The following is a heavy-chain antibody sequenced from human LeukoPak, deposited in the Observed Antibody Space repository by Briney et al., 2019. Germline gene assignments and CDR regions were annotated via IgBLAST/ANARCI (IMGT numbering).Heavy chain of an antibody. D-gene: IGHD3-10*01. CDR3: AKVGFVWFGELPGPAGDWFDP. Sequence: GGSLRLSCAASGFTFSSYAMSWVRQALGKGLEWVSAISGSGGSTYYADSVKGRFTISRDNSKNTLYLQMNSLRAEDTAVYYCAKVGFVWFGELPGPAGDWFDPWGQGTLVTVSS. CDR1: GFTFSSYA. V-gene: IGHV3-23*01. CDR2: ISGSGGST. J-gene: IGHJ5*02.